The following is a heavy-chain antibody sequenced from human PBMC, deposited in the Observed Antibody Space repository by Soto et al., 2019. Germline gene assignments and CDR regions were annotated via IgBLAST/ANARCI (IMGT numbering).Heavy chain of an antibody. D-gene: IGHD2-2*01. CDR2: ISAYNGNT. CDR1: GYTFTSYG. J-gene: IGHJ5*02. Sequence: QVQLVQSGAEVKKPGASVKVSCKASGYTFTSYGISWVRQAPGQGLEWMGWISAYNGNTNYAQKLQGRVTMTTDTSTSTAYMVLRSLRSDDTAVYYCARDLPSLRKYCSSTSCHNWFDPWGQGTLVTVSS. CDR3: ARDLPSLRKYCSSTSCHNWFDP. V-gene: IGHV1-18*01.